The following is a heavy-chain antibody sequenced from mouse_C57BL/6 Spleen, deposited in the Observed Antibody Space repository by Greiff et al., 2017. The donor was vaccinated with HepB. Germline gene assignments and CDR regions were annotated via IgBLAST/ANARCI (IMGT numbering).Heavy chain of an antibody. CDR3: SRLGAVVATGAMDY. J-gene: IGHJ4*01. CDR2: IYPGSGST. CDR1: GYTFTSYW. V-gene: IGHV1-55*01. D-gene: IGHD1-1*01. Sequence: QVQLQQSGAELVKPGASVKMSCKASGYTFTSYWITWVKQRPGQGLEWIGDIYPGSGSTNYNEKFKSKATLTVDTSSSTAYMQLSSLTSEDSAVYYCSRLGAVVATGAMDYWGQGTSVTVSS.